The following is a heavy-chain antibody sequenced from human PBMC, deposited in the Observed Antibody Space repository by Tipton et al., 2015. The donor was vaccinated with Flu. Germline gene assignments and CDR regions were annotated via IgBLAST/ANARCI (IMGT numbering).Heavy chain of an antibody. J-gene: IGHJ5*02. CDR2: FHISGNT. Sequence: TLSLTCTVSGASINSGAYYWNWIRQPAGKGLEWIGRFHISGNTDYNPSLGRRATISADTSSNQFSLTLTSVTVADMAGYYCTRAPGSSGYYPWGQGTLVTVSS. V-gene: IGHV4-61*02. CDR1: GASINSGAYY. D-gene: IGHD3-22*01. CDR3: TRAPGSSGYYP.